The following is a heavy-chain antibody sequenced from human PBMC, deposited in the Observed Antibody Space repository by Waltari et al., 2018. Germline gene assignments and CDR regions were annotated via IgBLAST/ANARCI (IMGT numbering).Heavy chain of an antibody. D-gene: IGHD4-17*01. CDR1: GYSISSGYY. Sequence: QVQLQESGPGLVKPSETLSLTCAVSGYSISSGYYWGWIRQPPGKGLEWIGSIYHSGSTDYNPSLKSRVTISVDTSKNQFSLKLSSVTAADTAVYYCARLYGDSTLDYWGQGTLVTVSS. J-gene: IGHJ4*02. CDR3: ARLYGDSTLDY. CDR2: IYHSGST. V-gene: IGHV4-38-2*01.